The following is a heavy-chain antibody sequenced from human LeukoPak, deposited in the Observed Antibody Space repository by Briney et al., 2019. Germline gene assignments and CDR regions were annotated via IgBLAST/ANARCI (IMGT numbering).Heavy chain of an antibody. D-gene: IGHD2-2*01. CDR1: GGSFSGYY. J-gene: IGHJ6*03. V-gene: IGHV4-34*01. CDR3: ASGVGGQLLYYYYMDV. CDR2: INHSGST. Sequence: SETLSLTCAVYGGSFSGYYWSWIRQPPGKGLEWIGEINHSGSTNYNPSLKSRVTISVDTSKNQFSLKLSSVTAADTAVYYCASGVGGQLLYYYYMDVWGKGTTVTVSS.